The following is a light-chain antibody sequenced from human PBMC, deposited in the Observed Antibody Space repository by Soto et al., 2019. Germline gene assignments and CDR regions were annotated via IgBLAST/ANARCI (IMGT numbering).Light chain of an antibody. CDR3: SSHTSSSRYV. CDR1: SSDVGGNH. Sequence: QSALTQPASVSGSPGQSITISCTGTSSDVGGNHVSWYQQHPGKAPRLIIYDVSNRPSGISNRVSGSKSDNTASLTISGLQADDEADYYCSSHTSSSRYVFGTGTKLTVL. CDR2: DVS. V-gene: IGLV2-14*01. J-gene: IGLJ1*01.